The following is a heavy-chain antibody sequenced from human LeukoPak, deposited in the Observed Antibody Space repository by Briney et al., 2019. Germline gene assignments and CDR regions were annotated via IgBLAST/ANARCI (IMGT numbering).Heavy chain of an antibody. CDR2: ISGSGGST. CDR1: GFTFSSYG. Sequence: PGGSLRLSCAASGFTFSSYGMSWVRQAPGKGLEWVSAISGSGGSTYYADSVKGRFTISRDNSKNTLYLQMNSLRAEDTAVYYCARDGIVSSWHYYYYYMDVWGKGTTLTVSS. D-gene: IGHD6-13*01. V-gene: IGHV3-23*01. CDR3: ARDGIVSSWHYYYYYMDV. J-gene: IGHJ6*03.